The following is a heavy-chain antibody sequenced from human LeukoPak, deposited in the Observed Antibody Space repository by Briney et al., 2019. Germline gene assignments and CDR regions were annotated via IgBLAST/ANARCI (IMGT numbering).Heavy chain of an antibody. CDR2: MYYSGTT. V-gene: IGHV4-39*01. Sequence: SETLSLTCTVSGGSISSGSYYWGWIRQPPGKGLEWIASMYYSGTTFYSPSLKSRVTISVDTSKNQLSLKLGSVTAADTAVYYCARHPPRDGSAFDYWGQGTLVTVST. J-gene: IGHJ4*02. CDR3: ARHPPRDGSAFDY. CDR1: GGSISSGSYY.